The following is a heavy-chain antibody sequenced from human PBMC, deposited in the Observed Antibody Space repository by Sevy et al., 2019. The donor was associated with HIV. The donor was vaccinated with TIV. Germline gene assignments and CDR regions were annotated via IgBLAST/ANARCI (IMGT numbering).Heavy chain of an antibody. V-gene: IGHV3-48*02. J-gene: IGHJ4*02. Sequence: GGSLRLSCAASGFTFSSYSMNWVRQAPWKGLEWVSYISSSSSTIYYADSVKGRFTISRDNAKNSLYLQMNSLRDEDTAVYYCARDGDNYYDSSGADYWGQGTLVTVSS. CDR3: ARDGDNYYDSSGADY. CDR1: GFTFSSYS. D-gene: IGHD3-22*01. CDR2: ISSSSSTI.